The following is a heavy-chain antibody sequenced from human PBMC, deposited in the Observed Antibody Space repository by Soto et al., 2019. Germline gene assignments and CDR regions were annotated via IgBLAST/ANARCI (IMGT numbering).Heavy chain of an antibody. Sequence: SETLSLTFTVSGGSISSYYWSWIRQPPGKGLEWVGYFYDSGSTKYNPSLKSRVTISVDTSKNQISLEMKSVTVADTAVYYCARVGSGGYSNNWFDPWGQGTLVT. J-gene: IGHJ5*02. CDR2: FYDSGST. D-gene: IGHD3-22*01. CDR1: GGSISSYY. CDR3: ARVGSGGYSNNWFDP. V-gene: IGHV4-59*01.